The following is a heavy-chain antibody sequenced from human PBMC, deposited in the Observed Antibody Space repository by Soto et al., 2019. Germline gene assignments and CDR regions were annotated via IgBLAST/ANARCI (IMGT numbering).Heavy chain of an antibody. CDR3: AHSGMYSSSYYYYGMDV. CDR1: GFSLSTSGVG. V-gene: IGHV2-5*01. Sequence: QITLKESGPTLVKPTQTLTLTCTFSGFSLSTSGVGVGWIRQPPGKALEWLALIYWNDDKRYRPSLKSRITITKDTSKNQVVLTMTNMDPVDTATYYCAHSGMYSSSYYYYGMDVWGQGTTVTVSS. CDR2: IYWNDDK. J-gene: IGHJ6*02. D-gene: IGHD6-6*01.